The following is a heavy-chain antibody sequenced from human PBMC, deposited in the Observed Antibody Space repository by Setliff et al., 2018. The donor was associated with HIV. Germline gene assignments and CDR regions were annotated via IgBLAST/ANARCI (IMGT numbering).Heavy chain of an antibody. CDR1: GGFISTYY. Sequence: PSETLSLTCTVSGGFISTYYWTWIRQSPGKGLEWIGHVSYSGSTNYNPSLKSRVTISVDTSKNHFSLNLNSVTAADTAVYYCASPRSLLVWYDAFDIWGQGTMVTVSS. CDR3: ASPRSLLVWYDAFDI. V-gene: IGHV4-59*08. J-gene: IGHJ3*02. CDR2: VSYSGST. D-gene: IGHD3-16*01.